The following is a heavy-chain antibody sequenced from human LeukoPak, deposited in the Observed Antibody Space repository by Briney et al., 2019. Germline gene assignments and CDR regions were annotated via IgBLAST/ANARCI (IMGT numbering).Heavy chain of an antibody. CDR1: GFTFSNFA. D-gene: IGHD6-19*01. J-gene: IGHJ4*02. CDR2: ITGDSRGRVT. Sequence: PGGSLRLSCEASGFTFSNFAMMWVRQAPGKGLEWVSAITGDSRGRVTQYADSVKGRFTISRDNSKNTLYLQMNSLRAEDTAIYYCAKDGSSGWPYYFDYWGQGTLVTVSS. CDR3: AKDGSSGWPYYFDY. V-gene: IGHV3-23*01.